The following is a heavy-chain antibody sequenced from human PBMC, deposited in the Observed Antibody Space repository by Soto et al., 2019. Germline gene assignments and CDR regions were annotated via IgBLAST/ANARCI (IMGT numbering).Heavy chain of an antibody. CDR1: GFTFSSYG. CDR3: ARDLYSSSWFDY. V-gene: IGHV3-33*01. J-gene: IGHJ4*02. D-gene: IGHD6-13*01. Sequence: GGSLRLFCAASGFTFSSYGMHWVRQAPGKGLEWVAVIWYDGSNKYYADSVKGRFTISRDNSKNTLYLQMNSLRAEDTAVYYCARDLYSSSWFDYWGQGTLVTVSS. CDR2: IWYDGSNK.